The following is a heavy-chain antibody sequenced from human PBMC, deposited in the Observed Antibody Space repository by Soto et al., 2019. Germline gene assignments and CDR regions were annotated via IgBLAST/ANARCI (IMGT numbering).Heavy chain of an antibody. CDR3: ARGRYCLTGRCFPNWFDS. D-gene: IGHD2-15*01. J-gene: IGHJ5*01. V-gene: IGHV4-30-4*01. CDR2: IYKTTTT. Sequence: SETLSLTCSVSGDSISTVDYFWAWTRQPPGQALEYIGYIYKTTTTYYNPSFESRVAISLDTSKSQFSLNVTSVTAADTAVYFCARGRYCLTGRCFPNWFDSWGQGTLVTVSS. CDR1: GDSISTVDYF.